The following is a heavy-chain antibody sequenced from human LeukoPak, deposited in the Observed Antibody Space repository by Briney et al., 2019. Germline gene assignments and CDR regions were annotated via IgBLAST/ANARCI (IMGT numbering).Heavy chain of an antibody. J-gene: IGHJ3*02. CDR3: ARAETMSNYDSSAQIQFDI. Sequence: GGSLRLSCAASGFTFSSYSMNWVRQAPGKGLEWVSSISSSSSYIYYADSVKGRFTISRDNARNSLYLQMNSLRAEDTAVYYCARAETMSNYDSSAQIQFDIWGQGTMVTVSS. CDR1: GFTFSSYS. V-gene: IGHV3-21*01. D-gene: IGHD3-22*01. CDR2: ISSSSSYI.